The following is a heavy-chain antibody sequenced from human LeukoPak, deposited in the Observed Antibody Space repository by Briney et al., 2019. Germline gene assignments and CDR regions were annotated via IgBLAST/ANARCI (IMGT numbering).Heavy chain of an antibody. J-gene: IGHJ4*02. D-gene: IGHD2-8*01. CDR2: VAFDGSNK. CDR1: GFTFSSYA. V-gene: IGHV3-30*04. CDR3: AREYPRYCTNGVCYPFDY. Sequence: GRALRLPCAACGFTFSSYAMHWVRQDPGKGLEWVAVVAFDGSNKYYAYSVKGRFIISRDNSKNTLYLQMISLRAEDTAVYYCAREYPRYCTNGVCYPFDYWGQGTLVTVSS.